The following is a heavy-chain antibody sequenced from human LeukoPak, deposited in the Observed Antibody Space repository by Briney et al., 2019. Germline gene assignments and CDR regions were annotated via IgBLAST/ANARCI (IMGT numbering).Heavy chain of an antibody. D-gene: IGHD4-17*01. V-gene: IGHV3-74*01. Sequence: AGSLRLSCAASGFTFSSHWMYWVRQAPGKGLVWVSRINSDGSSTSYADSVKGRFTISRDNAKNTLYLQVNSLRVEDTAVYYCASPQSGDYGALYFQHWGPGTLVTVSS. CDR3: ASPQSGDYGALYFQH. CDR1: GFTFSSHW. J-gene: IGHJ1*01. CDR2: INSDGSST.